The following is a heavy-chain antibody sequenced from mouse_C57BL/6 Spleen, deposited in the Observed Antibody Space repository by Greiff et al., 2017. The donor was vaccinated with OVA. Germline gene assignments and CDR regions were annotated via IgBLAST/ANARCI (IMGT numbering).Heavy chain of an antibody. CDR1: GYTFTSYW. D-gene: IGHD2-2*01. V-gene: IGHV1-64*01. CDR2: IHPNSGST. J-gene: IGHJ2*01. Sequence: QVQLQQPGAELVKPGASVKLSCKASGYTFTSYWMHWVKQRPGQGLEWIGMIHPNSGSTNYNEKFKSKATLTVDKSSSTAYMQLSSLTSEVSAVYYCARGGLGWGYPFDYWGQGTTLTVSS. CDR3: ARGGLGWGYPFDY.